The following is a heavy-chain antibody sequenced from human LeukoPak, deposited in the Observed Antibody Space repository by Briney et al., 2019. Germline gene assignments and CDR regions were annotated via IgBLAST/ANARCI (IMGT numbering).Heavy chain of an antibody. CDR3: ATDRPRWYSGSSTYYFDY. CDR2: FDPEDGET. CDR1: GYTLTELS. V-gene: IGHV1-24*01. D-gene: IGHD1-26*01. J-gene: IGHJ4*02. Sequence: ASVRVSCKVSGYTLTELSMHWVRQAPGKGLEWMGGFDPEDGETIYAQRFQGRVTMTEDTSTDTAYMELSSLRSEDTAVYYCATDRPRWYSGSSTYYFDYWGQGTLVTVSS.